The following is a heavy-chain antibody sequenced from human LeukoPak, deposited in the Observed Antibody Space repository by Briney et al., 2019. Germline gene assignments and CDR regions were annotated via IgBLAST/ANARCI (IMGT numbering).Heavy chain of an antibody. J-gene: IGHJ6*03. Sequence: SETLSLTCTVSAGSISSSDYYWGWIHQSPGKGLEWIGRISYSGNTYYNPSLKSRVTISVDTSKNHFSLRLSSVTAADTAVYYCSRLTHSYYSDTSGYYPYYYMDVWGEGTTVTVSS. CDR1: AGSISSSDYY. CDR3: SRLTHSYYSDTSGYYPYYYMDV. V-gene: IGHV4-39*02. D-gene: IGHD3-22*01. CDR2: ISYSGNT.